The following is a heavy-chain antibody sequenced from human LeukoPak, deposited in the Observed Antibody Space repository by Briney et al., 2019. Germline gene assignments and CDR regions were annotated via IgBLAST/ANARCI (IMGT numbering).Heavy chain of an antibody. V-gene: IGHV4-59*01. J-gene: IGHJ5*02. D-gene: IGHD3-10*01. CDR2: IYYSGST. CDR1: GGSISSYY. Sequence: PSETLSLTCTVSGGSISSYYWSWIRQPPGKGLERIGYIYYSGSTNYNPSLKSRVTISVDTSKNQFSLKLSSVTAADTAVYYCARDGTMIWFGESWLGWFDPWGQGTLVTVSS. CDR3: ARDGTMIWFGESWLGWFDP.